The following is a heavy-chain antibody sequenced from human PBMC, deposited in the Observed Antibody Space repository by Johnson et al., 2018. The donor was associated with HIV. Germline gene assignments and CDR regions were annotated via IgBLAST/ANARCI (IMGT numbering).Heavy chain of an antibody. D-gene: IGHD6-13*01. CDR2: ISWNSGSI. V-gene: IGHV3-9*01. CDR1: GFTFDDFA. Sequence: VQLVESGGGLVQPGRSLRLSCAASGFTFDDFAMHWVRQVPGKGLEWVSGISWNSGSIGYADSVKGRFTISRDNAKNSLYLQMNSLRAEDTAVYYCAKSIAAAGTNAFDIWGQGTMVTVSS. J-gene: IGHJ3*02. CDR3: AKSIAAAGTNAFDI.